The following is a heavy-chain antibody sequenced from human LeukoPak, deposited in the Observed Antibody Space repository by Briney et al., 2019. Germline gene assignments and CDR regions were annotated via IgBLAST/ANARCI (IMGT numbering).Heavy chain of an antibody. V-gene: IGHV3-23*01. CDR1: GITLSNYG. D-gene: IGHD3-22*01. CDR3: AKRGVVIRVILVGFHKEANYFDS. J-gene: IGHJ4*02. CDR2: ISGSGGRT. Sequence: GGSLRLSCAVSGITLSNYGMSWVRQAPGKGLEWVAGISGSGGRTNYAYSVKGRFTISRDNPKNTLYLQMNSLRAEDTAVYFCAKRGVVIRVILVGFHKEANYFDSWGQGVLVTVSS.